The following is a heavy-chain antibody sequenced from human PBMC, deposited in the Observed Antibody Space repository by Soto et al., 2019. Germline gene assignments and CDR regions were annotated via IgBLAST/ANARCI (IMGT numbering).Heavy chain of an antibody. CDR1: GGSISSYY. CDR3: ASSRGEASYYDILTGSLYYYYGMDV. D-gene: IGHD3-9*01. CDR2: IYYSGST. V-gene: IGHV4-59*08. Sequence: SETLSLTCTVSGGSISSYYWSWIRQPPGKGLEWIGYIYYSGSTNYNPSLKSRVTISVDTSKNHFSLKLSFVTAADTAVYYCASSRGEASYYDILTGSLYYYYGMDVWGQGTTVTVSS. J-gene: IGHJ6*02.